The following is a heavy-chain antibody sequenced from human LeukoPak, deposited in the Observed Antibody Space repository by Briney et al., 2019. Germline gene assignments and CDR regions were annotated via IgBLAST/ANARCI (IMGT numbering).Heavy chain of an antibody. D-gene: IGHD4-17*01. CDR2: INPQSGYT. V-gene: IGHV1-2*02. CDR1: GYTFTSYY. CDR3: ARAEISVTTGDFDL. J-gene: IGHJ4*02. Sequence: ASVKVSCKASGYTFTSYYIHWVRQAPGQGLEWVGWINPQSGYTKFAQKFQGRVTMTRDTSSSTDYMELKRLASDDTAVYYCARAEISVTTGDFDLWGQGALVIVSS.